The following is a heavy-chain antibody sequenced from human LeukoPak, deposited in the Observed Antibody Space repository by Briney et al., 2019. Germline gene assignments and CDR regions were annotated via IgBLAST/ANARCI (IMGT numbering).Heavy chain of an antibody. J-gene: IGHJ5*02. D-gene: IGHD6-13*01. Sequence: SETLSLTCTVSGGSISLTTYYWGWIRQPPGKGLEWIGSIYFSGSPYYNPSLKSRVTMSVDTSKNQFSLKLTSVTAADTAFYYCARAYSSSWYWNWFDPWGQGTLVTVSS. V-gene: IGHV4-39*07. CDR2: IYFSGSP. CDR3: ARAYSSSWYWNWFDP. CDR1: GGSISLTTYY.